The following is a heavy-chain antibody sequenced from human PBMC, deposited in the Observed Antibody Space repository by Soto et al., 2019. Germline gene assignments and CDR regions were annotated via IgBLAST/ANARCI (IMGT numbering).Heavy chain of an antibody. CDR1: GFTFSSYW. V-gene: IGHV3-74*01. D-gene: IGHD3-9*01. Sequence: GGSLRLSCAASGFTFSSYWMHWVRQAPGKGLVWVSRINSDGSSTSYADSVKGRFTISRDNAKNTLYLQMNSLRAEDTAVYYCARVGDYDVLTGYYPPYNWFDPWGQGTLVTVSS. J-gene: IGHJ5*02. CDR2: INSDGSST. CDR3: ARVGDYDVLTGYYPPYNWFDP.